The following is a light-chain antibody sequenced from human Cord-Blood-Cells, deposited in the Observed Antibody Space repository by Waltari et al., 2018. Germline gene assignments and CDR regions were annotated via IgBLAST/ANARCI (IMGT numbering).Light chain of an antibody. V-gene: IGKV3-11*01. CDR1: QSVSSY. CDR3: QQRSNWEVT. J-gene: IGKJ3*01. CDR2: DAS. Sequence: EIVLTQSPATLSLSPGERATLSCRASQSVSSYLAWYQQKPGQAPRLLIYDASNRATGITARFSGSGSGTDFTLTISSLEPEDFAVYYCQQRSNWEVTFGPGTKVDIK.